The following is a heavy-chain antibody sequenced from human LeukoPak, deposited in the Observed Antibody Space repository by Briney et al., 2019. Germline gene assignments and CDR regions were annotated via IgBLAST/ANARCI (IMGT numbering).Heavy chain of an antibody. CDR3: ASTIFGVVNWFDP. Sequence: PSGTLSLTCAVSGGSISGTNWWSWVRQPPRKGLEWIGEIYHDGSTNYNPSLKSRVTISVDKSKSQFSLRLSSVTAADTAVYYCASTIFGVVNWFDPWGQGTLVTVSS. V-gene: IGHV4-4*02. CDR1: GGSISGTNW. CDR2: IYHDGST. J-gene: IGHJ5*02. D-gene: IGHD3-3*01.